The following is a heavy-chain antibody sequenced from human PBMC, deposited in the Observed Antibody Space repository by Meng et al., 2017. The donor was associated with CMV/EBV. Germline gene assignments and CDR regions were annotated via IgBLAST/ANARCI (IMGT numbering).Heavy chain of an antibody. D-gene: IGHD3-22*01. V-gene: IGHV3-48*03. CDR3: ARQLPKSYYYGSSGYSY. CDR1: GLTFSSYE. Sequence: GESLKISCAASGLTFSSYEMNWVRQAPGKGLEWVSYISSSGSTIYYADSVKGRFTISRDNAKNSLYLQMNSLRAEDTAVYYCARQLPKSYYYGSSGYSYWGQGTLVTVSS. CDR2: ISSSGSTI. J-gene: IGHJ4*02.